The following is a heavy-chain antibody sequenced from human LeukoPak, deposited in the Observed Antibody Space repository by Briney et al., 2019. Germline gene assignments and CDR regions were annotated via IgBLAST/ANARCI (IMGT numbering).Heavy chain of an antibody. D-gene: IGHD4-17*01. CDR2: IWYDGSNK. Sequence: GGSLRLSCAASGFTFSSYGMHWVRQAPGKGLEWVAVIWYDGSNKYYADSVKGRFTISRDNSKNTLYLQMNSLRAEDTAVYCCAREGDYGDYVFDYWGQGTLVTVSS. J-gene: IGHJ4*02. CDR3: AREGDYGDYVFDY. CDR1: GFTFSSYG. V-gene: IGHV3-33*01.